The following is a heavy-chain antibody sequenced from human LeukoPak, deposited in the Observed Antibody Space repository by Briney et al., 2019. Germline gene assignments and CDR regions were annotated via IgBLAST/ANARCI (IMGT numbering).Heavy chain of an antibody. Sequence: GESLKISCQGSGYRFTSYWIGWVRQMPGKGPEWMGIIYPGDSDTKYSPSFQGQVTISADKSISTTYLQWSSLKASDTAMYYCARRSTMTTIDYWGQGTLVTVSS. V-gene: IGHV5-51*01. CDR1: GYRFTSYW. J-gene: IGHJ4*02. CDR3: ARRSTMTTIDY. D-gene: IGHD4-17*01. CDR2: IYPGDSDT.